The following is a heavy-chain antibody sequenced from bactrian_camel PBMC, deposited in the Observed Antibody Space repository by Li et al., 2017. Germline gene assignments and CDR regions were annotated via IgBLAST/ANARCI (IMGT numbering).Heavy chain of an antibody. J-gene: IGHJ4*01. CDR1: GYTYSSYC. D-gene: IGHD1*01. V-gene: IGHV3-2*01. CDR3: ATTDLSSTTYAPLEFNY. CDR2: ISKDGSKT. Sequence: HVQLVESGGGSVQAGGSLRLSCAASGYTYSSYCMGWFRQAPGKGLEWVSSISKDGSKTFYADSVKGRFTISRDSAKSTVYLQMNSLKSEDTALYYCATTDLSSTTYAPLEFNYWGQGTQVTVS.